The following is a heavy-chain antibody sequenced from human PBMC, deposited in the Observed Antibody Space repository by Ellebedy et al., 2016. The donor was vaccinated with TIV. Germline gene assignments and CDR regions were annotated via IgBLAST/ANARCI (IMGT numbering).Heavy chain of an antibody. V-gene: IGHV3-21*01. D-gene: IGHD1-26*01. Sequence: GESLKISCAASGFTFDDYGMHWVRQAPGQGLEWVSCISSSSSYIYYADSVKGRFTISRDNAKNSLFLQMNSLRAEDTAVYYCARDSGGSYSLGYWGQGTLVTVSS. CDR2: ISSSSSYI. CDR1: GFTFDDYG. J-gene: IGHJ4*02. CDR3: ARDSGGSYSLGY.